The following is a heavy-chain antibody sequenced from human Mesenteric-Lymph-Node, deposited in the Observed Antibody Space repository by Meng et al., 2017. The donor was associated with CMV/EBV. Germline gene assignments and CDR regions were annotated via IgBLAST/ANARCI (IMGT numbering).Heavy chain of an antibody. CDR1: GVSVTSGAYH. J-gene: IGHJ4*02. Sequence: QGQLEGSGPGLVKPPGTLSLTCIVSGVSVTSGAYHWSWIRQSPGKGLEWIGYIYGTGITIYNPSLKSRVTILLETSKNQFSLKLNSVTTADTAVYYCAKSRSSTPGIVDDWGQGTLVTVSS. CDR3: AKSRSSTPGIVDD. CDR2: IYGTGIT. D-gene: IGHD2/OR15-2a*01. V-gene: IGHV4-61*08.